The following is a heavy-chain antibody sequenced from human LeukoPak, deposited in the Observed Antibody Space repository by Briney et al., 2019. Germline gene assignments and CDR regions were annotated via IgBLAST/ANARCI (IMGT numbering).Heavy chain of an antibody. D-gene: IGHD7-27*01. J-gene: IGHJ4*02. V-gene: IGHV3-23*01. Sequence: GGSLRLSCAASGFTFSSYGMTWVRQAPGKELEWVSGISGSSGGTYYPDSVKGRFTISRDNSKNTLYLQMNSLRAEDTAVYYCVKGRLTGDHWGQGTLVTVSS. CDR3: VKGRLTGDH. CDR2: ISGSSGGT. CDR1: GFTFSSYG.